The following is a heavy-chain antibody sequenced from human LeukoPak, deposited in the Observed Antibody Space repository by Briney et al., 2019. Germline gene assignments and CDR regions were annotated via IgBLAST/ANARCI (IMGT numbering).Heavy chain of an antibody. D-gene: IGHD1-26*01. Sequence: SETLSLTCTVSGGSISSYYWSWIRQPPGKGLEWIGYTYYSGSTNYNPSLKSRVTISVDTSKNQFSLKLSSVTAADTAVYYCARDFSGSNDYWGQGTLVTVSS. CDR2: TYYSGST. J-gene: IGHJ4*02. CDR1: GGSISSYY. CDR3: ARDFSGSNDY. V-gene: IGHV4-59*01.